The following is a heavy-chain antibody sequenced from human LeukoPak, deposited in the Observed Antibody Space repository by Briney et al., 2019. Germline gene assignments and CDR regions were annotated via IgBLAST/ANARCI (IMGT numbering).Heavy chain of an antibody. Sequence: SVKVSCKASGYTFTSYGISWVRQAPGQGLEWMGGIIPIFGTANYAQKFQGRVTITADESTSTAYMELSSLRSEDTAVYYCARGQLRYFDWFAYDYWGQGTLVTVSS. J-gene: IGHJ4*02. D-gene: IGHD3-9*01. CDR1: GYTFTSYG. CDR2: IIPIFGTA. CDR3: ARGQLRYFDWFAYDY. V-gene: IGHV1-69*13.